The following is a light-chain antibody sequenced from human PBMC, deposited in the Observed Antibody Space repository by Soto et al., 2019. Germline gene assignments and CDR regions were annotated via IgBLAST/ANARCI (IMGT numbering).Light chain of an antibody. CDR1: PSIRNY. CDR2: DAS. J-gene: IGKJ4*01. CDR3: QQHSIWPLT. V-gene: IGKV3-11*01. Sequence: VLTQSTDTLSLSPFPLATPCCRASPSIRNYLAWYQQKPGQAHRLVIYDASNRATGIPDRFSGSGYGADLTLNISRLEPEDGAVYLGQQHSIWPLTFGQGTKVEIK.